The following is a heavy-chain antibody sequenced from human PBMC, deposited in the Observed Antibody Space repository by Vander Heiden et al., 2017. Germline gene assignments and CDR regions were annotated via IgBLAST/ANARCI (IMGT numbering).Heavy chain of an antibody. CDR3: ARGGSGSRRPFDI. CDR2: ISSGGISI. J-gene: IGHJ3*02. V-gene: IGHV3-11*01. Sequence: QVQLVESGGGLVKPGGSLRLSCAASGFTFSDYYMSWIRQAPGKGLEWGSYISSGGISIYYADSVKGRFTISRDSAKNSLYLQMNILRAEDTAVYYCARGGSGSRRPFDIWGQGTMVTVSS. CDR1: GFTFSDYY. D-gene: IGHD1-26*01.